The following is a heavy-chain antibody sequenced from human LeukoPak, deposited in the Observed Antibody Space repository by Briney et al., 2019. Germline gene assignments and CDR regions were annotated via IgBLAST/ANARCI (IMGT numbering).Heavy chain of an antibody. CDR3: ARFLWFGGHYYMDV. CDR2: IYNTGST. V-gene: IGHV4-4*07. D-gene: IGHD3-10*01. CDR1: GGSISPYY. Sequence: SETLSLTCTVSGGSISPYYWSWIRQPAGKGLEWIGRIYNTGSTNYNPSLKSRVTMSVDTSKNQFSLKLSSVTAADTAVYYCARFLWFGGHYYMDVWGKGTTVTISS. J-gene: IGHJ6*03.